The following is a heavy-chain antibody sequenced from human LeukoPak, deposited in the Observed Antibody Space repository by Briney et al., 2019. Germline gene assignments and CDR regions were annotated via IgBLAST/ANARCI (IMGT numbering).Heavy chain of an antibody. CDR3: TTDLAPYSSGPGFDY. CDR1: GFTFSNAW. Sequence: GGSLRLSCAASGFTFSNAWMSWVRQAQGKGLEWVGRIKSKTDGGTTDYAAPVKGRFTISRDDSKNTLYLQMNSLKTEDTAVYYCTTDLAPYSSGPGFDYWGQGTLVTVSS. V-gene: IGHV3-15*01. J-gene: IGHJ4*02. CDR2: IKSKTDGGTT. D-gene: IGHD6-19*01.